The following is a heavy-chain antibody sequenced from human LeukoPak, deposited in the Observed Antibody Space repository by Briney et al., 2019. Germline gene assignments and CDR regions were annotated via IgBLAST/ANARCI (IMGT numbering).Heavy chain of an antibody. V-gene: IGHV4-34*01. CDR2: INHSGST. J-gene: IGHJ5*02. CDR3: ARTRRITIFGVVRGPSWFDP. D-gene: IGHD3-3*01. Sequence: SETLSLTCAVYGGSFSGYYWSWIRQPPGKGLEWIGEINHSGSTNYNPSLKSRVTISVDTSMNQFSLKLSSVTAADTAVYYCARTRRITIFGVVRGPSWFDPWGQGTLVTVSS. CDR1: GGSFSGYY.